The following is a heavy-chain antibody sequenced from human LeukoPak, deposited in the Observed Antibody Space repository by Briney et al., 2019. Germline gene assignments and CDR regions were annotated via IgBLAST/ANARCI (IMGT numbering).Heavy chain of an antibody. D-gene: IGHD2-15*01. J-gene: IGHJ4*02. V-gene: IGHV4-59*01. CDR2: IYYSGST. CDR1: GGSISSYY. Sequence: KPSETLSLTCTVSGGSISSYYWSWIRQPPGKGLEWIGYIYYSGSTNYNPSLKSRVTISVDTSKNQFSLKLSSVTAADTAVYYCAREGRGSTQAYWGQGTLVTVSS. CDR3: AREGRGSTQAY.